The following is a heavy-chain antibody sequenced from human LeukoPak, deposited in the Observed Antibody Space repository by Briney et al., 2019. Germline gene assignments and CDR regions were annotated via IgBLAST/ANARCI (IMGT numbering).Heavy chain of an antibody. V-gene: IGHV3-23*01. Sequence: GGSLRLSCAASGFTFSSYWMSWVRQAPGKGLEWVSAISGSGGSTYYADSVKGRFTISRDNSKNTLYLQMNSLRAEDTAVYYCAKDPSWSSGWYGNDYWGQGTLVTVSS. J-gene: IGHJ4*02. CDR3: AKDPSWSSGWYGNDY. D-gene: IGHD6-19*01. CDR1: GFTFSSYW. CDR2: ISGSGGST.